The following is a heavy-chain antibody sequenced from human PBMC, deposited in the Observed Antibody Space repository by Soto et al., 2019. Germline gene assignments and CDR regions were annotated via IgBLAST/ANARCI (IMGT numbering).Heavy chain of an antibody. V-gene: IGHV3-30*18. J-gene: IGHJ4*02. CDR2: ISNDGSLK. CDR1: EFSFSTYG. D-gene: IGHD1-26*01. CDR3: AKDFSSRTAGGTWAHYFDD. Sequence: PGGSLRLSCEVSEFSFSTYGVHWVRQAPGKGLEWVAVISNDGSLKYYPESVRGRFVITRDNSKSTLYLQMNSLRAEDTAVYYCAKDFSSRTAGGTWAHYFDDWGQGTLVTVSS.